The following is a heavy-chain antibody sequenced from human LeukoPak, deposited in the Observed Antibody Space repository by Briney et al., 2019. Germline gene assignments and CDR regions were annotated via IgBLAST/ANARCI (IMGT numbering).Heavy chain of an antibody. CDR2: ISGSGGST. J-gene: IGHJ4*02. Sequence: GGSLRLSCAASGFTFSSDAMSWVRQAPGKGLEWVSAISGSGGSTYYADSVKGRFTISRDNSKNTLYLQMNSLRAEDTAVYYCAKSEEYYDILTGYYLDYWGQGTLVTVSS. CDR3: AKSEEYYDILTGYYLDY. D-gene: IGHD3-9*01. CDR1: GFTFSSDA. V-gene: IGHV3-23*01.